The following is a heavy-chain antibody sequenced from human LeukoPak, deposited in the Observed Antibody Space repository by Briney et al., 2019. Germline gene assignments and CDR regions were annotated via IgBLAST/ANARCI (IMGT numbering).Heavy chain of an antibody. CDR1: GFTFSSYA. CDR2: INHSGST. CDR3: ARGWVLRYFDWLLRGDAFDI. Sequence: GSLRLSCAASGFTFSSYAMSWVRQAPGKGLEWIGEINHSGSTNYNPSLKSRVTISVDTSKNQFSLKLSSVTAADTAVYYCARGWVLRYFDWLLRGDAFDIWGQGTMVTVSS. D-gene: IGHD3-9*01. V-gene: IGHV4-34*01. J-gene: IGHJ3*02.